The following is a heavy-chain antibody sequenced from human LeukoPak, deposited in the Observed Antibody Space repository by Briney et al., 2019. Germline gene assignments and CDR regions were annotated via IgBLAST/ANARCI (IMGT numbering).Heavy chain of an antibody. V-gene: IGHV3-7*03. Sequence: GGSLRLSCAASGFTFSSYWMSWVRQAPGKGLESVTNMNQDGSEKYYVDSMKGRFTISRDNAKNSLYLEMNSLRADDTAVYYCAKDRITIFGVVMDQWGQGTLVTVSS. D-gene: IGHD3-3*01. CDR3: AKDRITIFGVVMDQ. CDR2: MNQDGSEK. CDR1: GFTFSSYW. J-gene: IGHJ4*02.